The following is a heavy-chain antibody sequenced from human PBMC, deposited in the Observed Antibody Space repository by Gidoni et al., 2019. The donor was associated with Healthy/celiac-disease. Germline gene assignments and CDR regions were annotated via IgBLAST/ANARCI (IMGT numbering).Heavy chain of an antibody. Sequence: HLQLQESGPGLVKPSATLSLTCTVSGGSISSSCYHWGWIRQPPGKGLEWIGRIYYSGGTYYNPSLKSRVTISVDTAKNQFSLKLSSVTAADTAVYYCARRGRYCSGGSCYGTSWFDPWGQGTLVTVSS. D-gene: IGHD2-15*01. CDR1: GGSISSSCYH. V-gene: IGHV4-39*01. CDR3: ARRGRYCSGGSCYGTSWFDP. CDR2: IYYSGGT. J-gene: IGHJ5*02.